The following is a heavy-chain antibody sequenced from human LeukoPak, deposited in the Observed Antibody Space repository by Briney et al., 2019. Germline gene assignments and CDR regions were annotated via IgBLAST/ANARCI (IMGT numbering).Heavy chain of an antibody. V-gene: IGHV3-7*01. Sequence: PGGSLRLSCAASGLNFSTYWMTWVRQVPGQGLEWVANIKEDGSEIYYVDAVKGRFSISRDNAKTSLYLQMNNLSVADTAVYYCVTDQTGRHPYFFDYWGQGTLVTVSS. J-gene: IGHJ4*02. D-gene: IGHD3-10*01. CDR1: GLNFSTYW. CDR2: IKEDGSEI. CDR3: VTDQTGRHPYFFDY.